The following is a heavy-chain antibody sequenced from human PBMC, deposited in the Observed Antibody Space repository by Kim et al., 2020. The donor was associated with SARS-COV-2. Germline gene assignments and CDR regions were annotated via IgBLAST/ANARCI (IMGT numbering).Heavy chain of an antibody. CDR1: GYTFTSYG. D-gene: IGHD3-10*01. V-gene: IGHV1-18*01. CDR3: ARDATMVRGVHYYYYYYGMDV. CDR2: ISAYNGNT. J-gene: IGHJ6*02. Sequence: ASVKVSCKASGYTFTSYGISWVRQAPGQGLEWMAWISAYNGNTNYAQKLQGRVTMTTDTSTSTAYMELRSLRSDDTAVYYCARDATMVRGVHYYYYYYGMDVWGQGTTVTVSS.